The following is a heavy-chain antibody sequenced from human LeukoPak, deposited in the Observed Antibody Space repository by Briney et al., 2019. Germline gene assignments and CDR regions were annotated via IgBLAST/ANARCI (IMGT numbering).Heavy chain of an antibody. Sequence: SVKVSCKASGGTFSSYAISWVRQAPAQGLEWLGRIIPILGIANYSQKSQGRVTITADKSTSTAYMELSSLRSEDTAVYYCARYSDGGSSDYFDYWGQGTLVTVSS. CDR2: IIPILGIA. V-gene: IGHV1-69*04. J-gene: IGHJ4*02. D-gene: IGHD2-15*01. CDR3: ARYSDGGSSDYFDY. CDR1: GGTFSSYA.